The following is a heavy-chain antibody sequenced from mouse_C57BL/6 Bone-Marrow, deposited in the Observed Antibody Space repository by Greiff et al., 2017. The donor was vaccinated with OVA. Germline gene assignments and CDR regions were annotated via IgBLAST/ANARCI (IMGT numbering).Heavy chain of an antibody. CDR1: GYTFTSYG. D-gene: IGHD2-3*01. CDR2: IYPRSGNT. CDR3: ARSYDGYYPDY. V-gene: IGHV1-81*01. Sequence: VQLVESGAELARPGASVKLSCKASGYTFTSYGISWVKQRTGQGLEWIGEIYPRSGNTYYNEKFKGKATLTADKSSSTAYMELRSLTSEDSAVYFCARSYDGYYPDYWGQGTTLTVSS. J-gene: IGHJ2*01.